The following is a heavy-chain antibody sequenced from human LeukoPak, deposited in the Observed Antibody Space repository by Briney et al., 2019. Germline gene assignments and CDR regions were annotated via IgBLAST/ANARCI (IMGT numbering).Heavy chain of an antibody. Sequence: ASVKVSCKASGYTFTNYYIHWVRQAPGQGLEWMGIINPGGRSTSYAQKFQGRVAMTRDTSTSTVYMELSSLRSEDTAVYYCAREIGPIQLHLWGSAFDYWGQGTLVTVSS. J-gene: IGHJ4*02. CDR1: GYTFTNYY. CDR3: AREIGPIQLHLWGSAFDY. CDR2: INPGGRST. D-gene: IGHD5-24*01. V-gene: IGHV1-46*01.